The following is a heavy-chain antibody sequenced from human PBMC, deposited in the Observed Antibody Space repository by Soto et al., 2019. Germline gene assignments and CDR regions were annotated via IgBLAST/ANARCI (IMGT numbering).Heavy chain of an antibody. Sequence: EVQLVESGGGLVQPGGSLRLSRAASGFTFSTYSMNWVRQAPGKGLEWVSYISTGSSTIYYADSVKGRFTISRDNTMHSLYLQMNSLRDDDTAVYYCARGRYGLGMDYWGQGTLVTVSS. V-gene: IGHV3-48*02. J-gene: IGHJ4*02. CDR2: ISTGSSTI. CDR3: ARGRYGLGMDY. D-gene: IGHD3-9*01. CDR1: GFTFSTYS.